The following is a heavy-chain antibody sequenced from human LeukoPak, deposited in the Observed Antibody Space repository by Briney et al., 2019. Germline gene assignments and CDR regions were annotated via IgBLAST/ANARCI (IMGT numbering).Heavy chain of an antibody. J-gene: IGHJ4*02. D-gene: IGHD5-24*01. CDR3: AKKPATIKFPFDI. CDR1: GFSFSTYD. Sequence: PGGSLRLSCVGSGFSFSTYDMGWVRQTPGKGLEWVSAISTTGGYTEDADSVKGRFTISRDNSQNTLFLQMHSLRAEDPAVYYCAKKPATIKFPFDIWGQGTLVTVSP. V-gene: IGHV3-23*01. CDR2: ISTTGGYT.